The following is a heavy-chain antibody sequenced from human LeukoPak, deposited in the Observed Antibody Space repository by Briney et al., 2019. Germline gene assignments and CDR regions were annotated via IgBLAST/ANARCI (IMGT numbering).Heavy chain of an antibody. V-gene: IGHV4-31*03. CDR2: IYYSGST. CDR3: ARDPGRDSSSWCI. D-gene: IGHD6-13*01. CDR1: GGSISSGGYY. J-gene: IGHJ3*02. Sequence: SQTLFLTCTVSGGSISSGGYYWSWIRQPPGKGLEWIGYIYYSGSTYYNPSLKSRVTISVDTSKNQFSLKLSSVTAADTAVYYCARDPGRDSSSWCIWGQGTMVTVSS.